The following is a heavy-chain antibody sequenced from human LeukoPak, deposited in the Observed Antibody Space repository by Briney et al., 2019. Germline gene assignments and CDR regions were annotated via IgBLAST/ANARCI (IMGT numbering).Heavy chain of an antibody. J-gene: IGHJ4*02. CDR2: IKQDGSAK. CDR3: AVAAGWEQAY. Sequence: GGSLRLSCAASGFTFSTHWMSWVRQAPGKGLEWVANIKQDGSAKNYVDSAMGRFTISRDSAKNSLYLQMNSLRAEDTAVYYCAVAAGWEQAYWGQGTLVTVSS. D-gene: IGHD1-26*01. V-gene: IGHV3-7*01. CDR1: GFTFSTHW.